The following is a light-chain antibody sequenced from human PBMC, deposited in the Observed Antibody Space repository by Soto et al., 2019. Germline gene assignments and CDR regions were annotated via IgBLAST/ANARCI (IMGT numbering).Light chain of an antibody. CDR1: QSISTY. Sequence: DIQMTQSPSSLSASVADRVTITCRASQSISTYLTWYQQKPGKAPKLLIYGASSLQSGVPPRFTGSGSGTDFTLTINSLQPEDFATYHCQQSYSTPWTFGQGTKVEIK. V-gene: IGKV1-39*01. CDR2: GAS. J-gene: IGKJ1*01. CDR3: QQSYSTPWT.